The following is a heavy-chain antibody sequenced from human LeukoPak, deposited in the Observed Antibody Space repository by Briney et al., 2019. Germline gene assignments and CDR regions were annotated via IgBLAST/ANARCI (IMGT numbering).Heavy chain of an antibody. J-gene: IGHJ4*02. CDR1: GFTFSDYY. CDR3: AKDPKAAAGPYYFDY. CDR2: ISSSGSTV. D-gene: IGHD6-13*01. V-gene: IGHV3-11*01. Sequence: GGPLRLSCAASGFTFSDYYMSWIRQAPGKGLEWVSYISSSGSTVYYADPVKGRFTISRDNSKNTLYLQMNSLRAEDTAVYYCAKDPKAAAGPYYFDYWGQGTLVTVSS.